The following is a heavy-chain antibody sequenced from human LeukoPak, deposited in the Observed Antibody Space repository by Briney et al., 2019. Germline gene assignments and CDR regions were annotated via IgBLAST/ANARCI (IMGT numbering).Heavy chain of an antibody. V-gene: IGHV4-59*01. CDR3: ARVRGGLVAMDFDH. J-gene: IGHJ4*02. Sequence: PSETLSLTCTVSGGSIAKSYWSWLRQFPGKELEWIGYLHYTGSTKYNPALKSRVAISLDTSNNRFSLKLTSVTAADTAIYFCARVRGGLVAMDFDHWGQGILVSVS. CDR1: GGSIAKSY. CDR2: LHYTGST. D-gene: IGHD4-23*01.